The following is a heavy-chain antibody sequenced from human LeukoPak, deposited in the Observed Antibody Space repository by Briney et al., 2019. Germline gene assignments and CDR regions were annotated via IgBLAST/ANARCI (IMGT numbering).Heavy chain of an antibody. J-gene: IGHJ4*02. V-gene: IGHV4-39*07. CDR1: GGSISSSSYY. Sequence: SETLSLTCTVSGGSISSSSYYWGWIRQPPRKGLEWIGSIYYSGSTYYNPSLKSRVTISVDTSKNQFSLKLSSVTAADTAVYYCARATYGSGSYPLGYWGQGTLVTVSS. CDR2: IYYSGST. CDR3: ARATYGSGSYPLGY. D-gene: IGHD3-10*01.